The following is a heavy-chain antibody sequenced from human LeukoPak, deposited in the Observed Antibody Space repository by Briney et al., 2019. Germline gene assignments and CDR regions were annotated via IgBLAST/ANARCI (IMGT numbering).Heavy chain of an antibody. V-gene: IGHV4-59*01. Sequence: PSETLSLTCTVSGGSISSYYWSWIRQPPGKGLEWIGYIYYSGSTNYNPSLKGRVTISVDTSKNQFSLKLSSVTAADTAVYYCARLATYYYDSSGYYTNLYYFDYWGQGTLVTVSS. CDR2: IYYSGST. J-gene: IGHJ4*02. D-gene: IGHD3-22*01. CDR3: ARLATYYYDSSGYYTNLYYFDY. CDR1: GGSISSYY.